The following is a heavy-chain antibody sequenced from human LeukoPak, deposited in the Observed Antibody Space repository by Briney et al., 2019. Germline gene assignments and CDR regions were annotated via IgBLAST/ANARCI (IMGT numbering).Heavy chain of an antibody. Sequence: GGSLRLSCAASGFTFSSYAMSWVRQAPGKGLEWVSAISGSGGSTYYADSVKGRFTISRDNSKNTLYLQMNSLRAEDTAVYYCAKGYEDVVVAASYYFDYWGQGTLVTVSS. CDR2: ISGSGGST. D-gene: IGHD2-15*01. CDR1: GFTFSSYA. J-gene: IGHJ4*02. V-gene: IGHV3-23*01. CDR3: AKGYEDVVVAASYYFDY.